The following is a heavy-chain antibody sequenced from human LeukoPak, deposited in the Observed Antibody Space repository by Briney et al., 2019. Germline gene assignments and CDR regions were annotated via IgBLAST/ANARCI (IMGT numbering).Heavy chain of an antibody. CDR3: ARDLDSYGTGGAFDP. D-gene: IGHD5-18*01. CDR2: IWYDGSNK. Sequence: GGSLRLSCAASGFTFSSYGMHWVRQAPGKGLEWVAVIWYDGSNKYYADSVKGRFTVSRDNSKNTLYLQMNSLRAEDTAVYYCARDLDSYGTGGAFDPWGQGTLVTVSS. V-gene: IGHV3-33*01. J-gene: IGHJ5*02. CDR1: GFTFSSYG.